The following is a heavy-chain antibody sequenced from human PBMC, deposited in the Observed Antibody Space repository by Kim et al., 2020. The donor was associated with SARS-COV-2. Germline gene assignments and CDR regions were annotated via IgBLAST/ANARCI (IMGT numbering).Heavy chain of an antibody. CDR3: ARGGGFTSPPYYYGMDV. V-gene: IGHV1-46*01. D-gene: IGHD6-19*01. CDR1: GYTFTSYY. Sequence: ASVKVSCKASGYTFTSYYMHWVRQAPGQGLEWMGIINPSGGSTSYAQKFQGRVTMTRDTSTSTVYMELSSLRSEDTAVYYCARGGGFTSPPYYYGMDVWGQGTTVTVSS. CDR2: INPSGGST. J-gene: IGHJ6*02.